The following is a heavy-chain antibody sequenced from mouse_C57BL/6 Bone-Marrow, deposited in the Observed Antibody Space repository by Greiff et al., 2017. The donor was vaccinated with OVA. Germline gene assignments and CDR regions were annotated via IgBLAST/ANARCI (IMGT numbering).Heavy chain of an antibody. D-gene: IGHD2-3*01. CDR1: GYTFTSYW. Sequence: VQLQQPGAELVMPGASVKLSCKASGYTFTSYWLPWVKQRPGQGLEWIGEIDPSDSYTNYNQKFKGKSTLTLDKSSSTAYMQLSSLTSEDSAVYYCAREVDGYYSWFAYWGQGTLVTVSA. V-gene: IGHV1-69*01. CDR3: AREVDGYYSWFAY. J-gene: IGHJ3*01. CDR2: IDPSDSYT.